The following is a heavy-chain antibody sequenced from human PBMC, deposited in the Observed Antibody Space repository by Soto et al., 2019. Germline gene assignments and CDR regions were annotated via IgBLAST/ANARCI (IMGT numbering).Heavy chain of an antibody. CDR2: IVVGSGNT. Sequence: ASVKVSCKASGFTFTSSAVQWVRQARGQPLEWIGWIVVGSGNTNYAQKFQERVTITRDMSTSTAYMELSSLRSEDTAVYYCAALSYYYDSSGYHFGDYWGQGTLVTVSS. D-gene: IGHD3-22*01. CDR1: GFTFTSSA. V-gene: IGHV1-58*01. CDR3: AALSYYYDSSGYHFGDY. J-gene: IGHJ4*02.